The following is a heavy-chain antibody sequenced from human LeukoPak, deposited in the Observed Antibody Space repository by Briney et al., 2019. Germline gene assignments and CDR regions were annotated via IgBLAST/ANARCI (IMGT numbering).Heavy chain of an antibody. CDR2: ISYDGSKE. CDR3: AKALVDTSMVSVDY. Sequence: GGSLRLSCAASGFIFSNYGIHWVRQAPGKGLEWVAVISYDGSKEHYADSVKGRFTMSRDNSKNTVSLQMNSLRAEDTAIYYCAKALVDTSMVSVDYWGQGTLVTVSS. CDR1: GFIFSNYG. D-gene: IGHD5-18*01. V-gene: IGHV3-30*18. J-gene: IGHJ4*02.